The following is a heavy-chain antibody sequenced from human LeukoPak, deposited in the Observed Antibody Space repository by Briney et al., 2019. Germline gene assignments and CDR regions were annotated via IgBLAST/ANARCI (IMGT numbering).Heavy chain of an antibody. CDR1: GGSISSGSYY. CDR3: ARETRSGGSLLRGNWFDP. V-gene: IGHV4-61*02. J-gene: IGHJ5*02. D-gene: IGHD2-15*01. CDR2: MYTSGST. Sequence: SETLSLTCTVSGGSISSGSYYWSWIRQPAGKGLEWIGRMYTSGSTNYNPSFKSRVTISVDTSKNQFSLKLSSVTAADTAVYYCARETRSGGSLLRGNWFDPWVQGTLVTVSS.